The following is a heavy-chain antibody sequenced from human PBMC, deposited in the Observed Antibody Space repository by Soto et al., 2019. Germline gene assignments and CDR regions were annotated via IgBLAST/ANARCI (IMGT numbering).Heavy chain of an antibody. D-gene: IGHD1-26*01. CDR2: ISYDGSNK. Sequence: PXESLGLSCAASAFTFSSYGMHWARQAPGKGLEWVAVISYDGSNKYYADSVKGRFTISRDNSKNTLYLQMISLRAEDTAVYYCAQDNNGATNYWGQGTLVTVSS. CDR3: AQDNNGATNY. V-gene: IGHV3-30*18. J-gene: IGHJ4*02. CDR1: AFTFSSYG.